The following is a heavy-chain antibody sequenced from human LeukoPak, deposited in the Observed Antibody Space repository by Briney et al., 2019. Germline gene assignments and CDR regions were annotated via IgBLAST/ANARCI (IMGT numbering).Heavy chain of an antibody. CDR2: IYTSGST. D-gene: IGHD3-22*01. CDR1: GGSISSYY. Sequence: SETLSLTCTVSGGSISSYYWSWIRQPAGKGLEWIGRIYTSGSTNYNPSLKSRVTISVDKSKNQFSLKLSSVTAADTAVCYCARDQGYYDSPFDYWGQGTLVTVSS. J-gene: IGHJ4*02. CDR3: ARDQGYYDSPFDY. V-gene: IGHV4-4*07.